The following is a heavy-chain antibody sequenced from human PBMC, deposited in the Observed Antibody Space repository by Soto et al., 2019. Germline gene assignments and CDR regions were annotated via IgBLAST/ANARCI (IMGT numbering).Heavy chain of an antibody. D-gene: IGHD2-2*01. CDR3: ARDESAGSSTSH. Sequence: DVQLVESGGGLVKPGGSLRLSCVASGPTFSTYGMNWIRQTPGKGLEWGSSITSSGSYIHYAESVQGRFTVSRDNAKNSMYLQMNSLRVEDTAVYFCARDESAGSSTSHWGQGTLVTVSS. CDR1: GPTFSTYG. J-gene: IGHJ4*02. V-gene: IGHV3-21*01. CDR2: ITSSGSYI.